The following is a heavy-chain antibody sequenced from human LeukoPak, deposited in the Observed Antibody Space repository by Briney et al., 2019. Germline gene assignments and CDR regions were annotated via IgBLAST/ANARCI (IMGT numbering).Heavy chain of an antibody. CDR3: ARTARGYSGYEQDY. J-gene: IGHJ4*02. Sequence: PSETLSLTCTVSGGSISSSGYYWGWIRQPPGKGLEWIGSIHYSGSTYYNPSLKSRVTISVDASKNQFSLKLSSVTAADTAVYYCARTARGYSGYEQDYWGQGTLVTVSS. V-gene: IGHV4-39*01. D-gene: IGHD5-12*01. CDR2: IHYSGST. CDR1: GGSISSSGYY.